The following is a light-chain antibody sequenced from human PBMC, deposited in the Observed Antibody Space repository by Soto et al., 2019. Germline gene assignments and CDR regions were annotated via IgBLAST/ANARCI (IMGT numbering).Light chain of an antibody. CDR1: SSDVGGYNY. Sequence: QSALTQPPSASGSPGQSVTISCTGTSSDVGGYNYVSWYQQHPGKAPKLMISEVSKRPSGVPDRFSGSKSGNTASLTVSGHKRGYGGVYHCTSFPGNNILVFGGGTNLTV. J-gene: IGLJ2*01. CDR2: EVS. CDR3: TSFPGNNILV. V-gene: IGLV2-8*01.